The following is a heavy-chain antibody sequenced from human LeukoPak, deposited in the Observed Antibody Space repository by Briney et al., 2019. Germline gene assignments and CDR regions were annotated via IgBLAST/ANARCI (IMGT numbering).Heavy chain of an antibody. Sequence: ASVKVSCKASGFTFTNSAVQWVRQARGQRLEWIGWIVVGSGNTNYAQKFQERVTITRDMSTSTAYMELSSLRSEDTAVYYCAADPGMLTSYFEYWGQGTLVIVSS. J-gene: IGHJ4*02. V-gene: IGHV1-58*01. CDR2: IVVGSGNT. CDR3: AADPGMLTSYFEY. D-gene: IGHD3-16*01. CDR1: GFTFTNSA.